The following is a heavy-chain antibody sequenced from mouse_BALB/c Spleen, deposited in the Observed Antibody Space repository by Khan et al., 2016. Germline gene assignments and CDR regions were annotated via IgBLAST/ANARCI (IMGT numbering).Heavy chain of an antibody. CDR1: GYSITSDYA. CDR2: ISYSGST. J-gene: IGHJ3*01. V-gene: IGHV3-2*02. Sequence: EVQLQESGPGLVKPSQSLSLTCTVTGYSITSDYAWNWIRQFPGNKLEWMGYISYSGSTSYNPSLKSRIPITRDSSKNQFFLQLNSVTTEETAPYYCAGSDSSGYRFAYWGQGTLVTVSA. D-gene: IGHD3-2*01. CDR3: AGSDSSGYRFAY.